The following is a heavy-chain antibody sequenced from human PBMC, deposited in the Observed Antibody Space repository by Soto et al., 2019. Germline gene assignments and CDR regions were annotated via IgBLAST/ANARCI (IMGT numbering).Heavy chain of an antibody. CDR2: IDWDDNK. J-gene: IGHJ4*02. CDR1: GFSLSTSGMC. Sequence: SGPTLVNPTQTLTLTCTFSGFSLSTSGMCVSWIRQPPGKALEWLALIDWDDNKYYSTSLKTRLTISKDTTKNQVVLTMTNMDPVDTATYYCARTTLTYYYDSSGYHFDYWGQGTLVTVSS. D-gene: IGHD3-22*01. V-gene: IGHV2-70*01. CDR3: ARTTLTYYYDSSGYHFDY.